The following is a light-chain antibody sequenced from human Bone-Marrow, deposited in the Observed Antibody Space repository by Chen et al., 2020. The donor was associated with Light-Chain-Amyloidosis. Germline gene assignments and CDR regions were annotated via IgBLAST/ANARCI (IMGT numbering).Light chain of an antibody. J-gene: IGLJ2*01. Sequence: SYELTQPPSVSVSPGQTARITCSGDDLPTKYAYWYQQKSGQAPVLVIHRDTERPSGISGRFSGSRYGTTATLTISGVQAEDEADYHCQSADSSGTYEVIFGGGTKLTVL. CDR3: QSADSSGTYEVI. CDR1: DLPTKY. V-gene: IGLV3-25*03. CDR2: RDT.